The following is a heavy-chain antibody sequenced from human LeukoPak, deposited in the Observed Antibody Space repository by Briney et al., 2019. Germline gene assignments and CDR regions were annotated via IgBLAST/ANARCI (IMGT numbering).Heavy chain of an antibody. CDR3: AKYAYCGGDCLINYFDY. CDR1: GFTFSSYG. V-gene: IGHV3-23*01. CDR2: ISGSGGST. D-gene: IGHD2-21*02. J-gene: IGHJ4*02. Sequence: GGSLRLSCAASGFTFSSYGMSWVRKAPGKGLEWVSAISGSGGSTYYADSVKGRFTISRDNSKNTLYLQMNSLRAEDTAVYYCAKYAYCGGDCLINYFDYWGQGTLVTVSS.